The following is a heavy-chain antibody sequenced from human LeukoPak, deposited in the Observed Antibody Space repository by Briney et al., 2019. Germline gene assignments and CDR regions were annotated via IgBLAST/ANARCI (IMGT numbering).Heavy chain of an antibody. CDR2: IKSKTDGGTT. V-gene: IGHV3-15*01. CDR3: ARDAGIGSSTTGFDY. Sequence: PGGSLRLSCAASGFTFSNAYMSWVRQAPGKGLEWVGRIKSKTDGGTTDYAAPVKGRFTISRDNSKNTLYLQMNSLRAEDTAIYYCARDAGIGSSTTGFDYWGQGTLVTVSS. D-gene: IGHD2-2*01. J-gene: IGHJ4*02. CDR1: GFTFSNAY.